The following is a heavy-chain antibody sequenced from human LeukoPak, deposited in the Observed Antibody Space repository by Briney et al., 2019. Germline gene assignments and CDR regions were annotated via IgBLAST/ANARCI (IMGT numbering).Heavy chain of an antibody. CDR2: ICGSGGST. Sequence: GGSLRLSCAASVFTLSSYSMSWVRQAPGKGLEWVSAICGSGGSTYYADSVKGRFTISRDNSKNTLYLQMNSLRAEDTAVYYCAVWGSYRHIGFDYCGHGALGTVSS. CDR3: AVWGSYRHIGFDY. J-gene: IGHJ4*01. D-gene: IGHD3-16*02. CDR1: VFTLSSYS. V-gene: IGHV3-23*01.